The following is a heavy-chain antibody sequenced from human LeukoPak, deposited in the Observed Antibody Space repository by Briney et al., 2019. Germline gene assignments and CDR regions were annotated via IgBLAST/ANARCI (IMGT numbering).Heavy chain of an antibody. Sequence: ASVKVSCKASGYTFTSYYMRWVRQAPGQGLEWMGIINPSGGSTSYAQKFQGRVTMTRDTSTSTVYMELSSLRSEDTAVYYCARAGGQPHPGYSSSWYNWFDPWGQGTLVTVSS. CDR1: GYTFTSYY. J-gene: IGHJ5*02. D-gene: IGHD6-13*01. V-gene: IGHV1-46*01. CDR2: INPSGGST. CDR3: ARAGGQPHPGYSSSWYNWFDP.